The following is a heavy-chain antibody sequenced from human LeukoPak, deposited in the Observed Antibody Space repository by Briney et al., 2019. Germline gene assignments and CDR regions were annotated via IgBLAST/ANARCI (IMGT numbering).Heavy chain of an antibody. Sequence: ASVKVSCKASGGTFSSYATSWVRQAPGQGLEWMGRIIPILGIANYAQKFQGRVTITADKSTSTAYMELSSLRSEDTAVYYCARDRKVYGDPPRDWGQGTLVTVSS. J-gene: IGHJ4*02. CDR2: IIPILGIA. D-gene: IGHD4-17*01. CDR3: ARDRKVYGDPPRD. V-gene: IGHV1-69*04. CDR1: GGTFSSYA.